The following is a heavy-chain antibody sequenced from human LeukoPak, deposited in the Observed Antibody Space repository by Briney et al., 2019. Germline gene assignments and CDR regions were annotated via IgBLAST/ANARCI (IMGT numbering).Heavy chain of an antibody. Sequence: PGGSLRLSCAASGFTFSSYWMSWVRRAPGKGLEWVANIKQDGSEKYYVDSVKGRFTISRDNAKNSLYLQMNSLRAEDTAVYYCARVAQYYYGSGSLDYWGQGTLVTVSS. CDR3: ARVAQYYYGSGSLDY. D-gene: IGHD3-10*01. CDR1: GFTFSSYW. V-gene: IGHV3-7*01. J-gene: IGHJ4*02. CDR2: IKQDGSEK.